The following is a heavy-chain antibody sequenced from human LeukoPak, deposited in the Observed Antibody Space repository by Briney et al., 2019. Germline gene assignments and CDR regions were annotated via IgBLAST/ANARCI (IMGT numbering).Heavy chain of an antibody. CDR2: ISSSSSYI. D-gene: IGHD6-19*01. V-gene: IGHV3-21*01. J-gene: IGHJ4*02. Sequence: GGSLRLSCAASGCTFSSYSMNWVRQAPGKGLEWVSSISSSSSYIYYADSVKGRFTISRDNAKNSLYLQMNSLRAEDTAVYYCARGPQWLVRGYDYWGQGTLVTVFS. CDR3: ARGPQWLVRGYDY. CDR1: GCTFSSYS.